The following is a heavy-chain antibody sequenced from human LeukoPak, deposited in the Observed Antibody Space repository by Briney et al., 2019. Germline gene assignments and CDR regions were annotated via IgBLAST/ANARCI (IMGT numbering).Heavy chain of an antibody. CDR1: GFTFRSSW. J-gene: IGHJ4*02. V-gene: IGHV3-74*01. Sequence: PGGSLRLSCAASGFTFRSSWMHWVRQAPGKGLMWTSRLNGDGSIASSADSVKGRFTISRDNAKNSLYLQMNSLRAEDTAVYYCLGYCSGGSRVYWGQGTLVTVSS. D-gene: IGHD2-15*01. CDR2: LNGDGSIA. CDR3: LGYCSGGSRVY.